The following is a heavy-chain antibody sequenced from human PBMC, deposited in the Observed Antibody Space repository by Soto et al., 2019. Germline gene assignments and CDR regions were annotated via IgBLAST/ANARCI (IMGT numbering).Heavy chain of an antibody. CDR3: ARDSGPTPRGWFDP. CDR1: GYTFTSYA. V-gene: IGHV1-69*04. D-gene: IGHD3-10*01. J-gene: IGHJ5*02. Sequence: GASVKVSCKASGYTFTSYAMHWVRQAPGQGLEWMGRIIPILGIANYAQKFQGRVTITADKSTSTAYMELSSLRSEDTAVYYCARDSGPTPRGWFDPWGQGTLVTVS. CDR2: IIPILGIA.